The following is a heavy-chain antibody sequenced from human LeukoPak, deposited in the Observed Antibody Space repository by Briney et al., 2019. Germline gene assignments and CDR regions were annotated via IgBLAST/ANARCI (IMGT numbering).Heavy chain of an antibody. CDR2: IYISGST. J-gene: IGHJ3*02. CDR1: GGSISSGGYS. V-gene: IGHV4-61*02. Sequence: SETLSLTCAVSGGSISSGGYSWSWIRQPAGKGLEWIGRIYISGSTNYNPSLKSRVTISVDTSKNQFSLKLSSVTAADTAVYYCAREKPPPGPAKWELRGDAFHIWGQGTMVTVSS. CDR3: AREKPPPGPAKWELRGDAFHI. D-gene: IGHD1-26*01.